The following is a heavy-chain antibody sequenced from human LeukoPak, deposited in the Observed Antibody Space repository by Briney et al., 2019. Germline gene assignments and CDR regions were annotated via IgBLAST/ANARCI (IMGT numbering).Heavy chain of an antibody. J-gene: IGHJ6*03. CDR2: IYYSGST. CDR3: ARDLANWNYGDFYYYYYMDV. D-gene: IGHD1-7*01. CDR1: GGSISSSSYY. Sequence: PSETLSLTCTVSGGSISSSSYYWGWIRQPPGKGLEWIGSIYYSGSTYYNPSLKSRVTISVDTSKNQSSLKLSSVTAADTAVYYCARDLANWNYGDFYYYYYMDVWGKGTTVTVSS. V-gene: IGHV4-39*07.